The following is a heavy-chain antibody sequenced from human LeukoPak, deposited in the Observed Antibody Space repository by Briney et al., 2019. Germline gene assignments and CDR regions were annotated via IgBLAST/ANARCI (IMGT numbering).Heavy chain of an antibody. D-gene: IGHD3-10*01. CDR2: IHRNGGST. CDR3: ARGNSNFDY. CDR1: GFTSDDYG. Sequence: PGGSLRLSCAASGFTSDDYGMSWVRQAPGKGLEWVSGIHRNGGSTGYAVSVKGRFTISRDTAKNSLYLQMNSLRAEDTALYHCARGNSNFDYWGQGTLVTVSS. J-gene: IGHJ4*02. V-gene: IGHV3-20*01.